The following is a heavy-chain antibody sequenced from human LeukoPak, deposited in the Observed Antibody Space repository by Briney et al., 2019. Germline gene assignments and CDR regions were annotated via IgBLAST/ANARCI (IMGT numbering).Heavy chain of an antibody. CDR1: GFTFSSYG. Sequence: GGSLRLSCAASGFTFSSYGMHWVRQAPGKGLEWVAFIRYDGSNKYYADSVKGRLTISRDNSKNTLYLQMNSLRAEDTAVYYCAKVGATSEDYWGQGTLVTVSS. J-gene: IGHJ4*02. V-gene: IGHV3-30*02. CDR2: IRYDGSNK. CDR3: AKVGATSEDY. D-gene: IGHD1-26*01.